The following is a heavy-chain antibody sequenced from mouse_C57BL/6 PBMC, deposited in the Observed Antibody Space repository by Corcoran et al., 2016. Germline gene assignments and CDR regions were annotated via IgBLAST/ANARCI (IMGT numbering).Heavy chain of an antibody. CDR2: INTYSGVP. Sequence: QIQLVQSGPELKKSGETVKISCKASGYTFTTYGMSWVKQAPGKGFKWIGWINTYSGVPTYADDFKGRFAFSLETSASTAYLQINNLKNEDTATYFCARGGLYWYFDVWGTGTTVTVSS. CDR1: GYTFTTYG. J-gene: IGHJ1*03. V-gene: IGHV9-3*01. CDR3: ARGGLYWYFDV. D-gene: IGHD3-1*01.